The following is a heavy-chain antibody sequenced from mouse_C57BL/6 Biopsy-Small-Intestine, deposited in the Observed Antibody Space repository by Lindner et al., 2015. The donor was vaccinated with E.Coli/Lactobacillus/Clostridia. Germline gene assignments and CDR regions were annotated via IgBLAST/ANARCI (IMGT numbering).Heavy chain of an antibody. J-gene: IGHJ2*01. V-gene: IGHV5-17*01. CDR3: LRGFDY. Sequence: VQLQESGGGLVKPGGSLKLSCAASGFTFSDYGMHWVRQAPEKGLEWVAYITTGSNVIYYADTVKGRFTIFRDNVRNTLFLQMTSLRSEDTAMYYCLRGFDYWGQGTTLTVSS. CDR1: GFTFSDYG. CDR2: ITTGSNVI.